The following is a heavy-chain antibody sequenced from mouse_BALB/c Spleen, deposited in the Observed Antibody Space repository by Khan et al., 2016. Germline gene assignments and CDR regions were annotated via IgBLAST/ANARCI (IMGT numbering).Heavy chain of an antibody. Sequence: VQLKESGPGLVKPSQSLSLTCTVTGYSITSDYAWNWIRQFPGNRLEWMGYISYSGNTSYNPSLKSRISITRDTSKNQFFLQLNSVTSEDTATYYCARSDYGDKDAMDYWGQGTSVTVSS. CDR1: GYSITSDYA. CDR3: ARSDYGDKDAMDY. V-gene: IGHV3-2*02. D-gene: IGHD1-1*01. J-gene: IGHJ4*01. CDR2: ISYSGNT.